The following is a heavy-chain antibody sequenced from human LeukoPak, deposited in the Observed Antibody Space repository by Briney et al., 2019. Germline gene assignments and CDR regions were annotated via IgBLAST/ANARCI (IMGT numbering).Heavy chain of an antibody. CDR3: ARQYCSGGSCYRLPATEFDY. J-gene: IGHJ4*02. CDR1: GFTFSSYA. D-gene: IGHD2-15*01. V-gene: IGHV3-23*01. CDR2: ISGSGGST. Sequence: GGPLRLSCAASGFTFSSYAMSWVRQAPGKGLEWVSAISGSGGSTYYADSVKGRFTISRDNSKNTLYLQMNSLRAEDTAVYYCARQYCSGGSCYRLPATEFDYWGQGTLVTVSS.